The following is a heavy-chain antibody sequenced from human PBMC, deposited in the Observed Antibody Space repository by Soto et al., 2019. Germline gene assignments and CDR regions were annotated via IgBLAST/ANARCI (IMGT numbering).Heavy chain of an antibody. CDR2: ISSSGSTI. CDR1: GFTFSDYY. CDR3: ALNHHWLSLVDY. J-gene: IGHJ4*02. D-gene: IGHD3-16*02. Sequence: PGGSLRLSCAASGFTFSDYYMSWIRQAPGKGLEWVSYISSSGSTIYYADSVKGRFTISRDNAKNSLYLQMNSLRAEDTAVYYCALNHHWLSLVDYWGQGTLVTVSS. V-gene: IGHV3-11*01.